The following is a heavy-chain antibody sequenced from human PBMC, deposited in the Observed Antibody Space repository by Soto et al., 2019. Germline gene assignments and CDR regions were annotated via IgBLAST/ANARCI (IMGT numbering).Heavy chain of an antibody. Sequence: SETLSLTCTVSGGSISSSSYYWGWIRQPPGKGLEWIGSIYYSGSTYYNPSLKSRVTISVDTSKNQFSLKLSSVTAADTAVYYCAGHQWLRLGYFDYWGQGTLVTVSS. CDR1: GGSISSSSYY. J-gene: IGHJ4*02. V-gene: IGHV4-39*01. CDR3: AGHQWLRLGYFDY. D-gene: IGHD5-12*01. CDR2: IYYSGST.